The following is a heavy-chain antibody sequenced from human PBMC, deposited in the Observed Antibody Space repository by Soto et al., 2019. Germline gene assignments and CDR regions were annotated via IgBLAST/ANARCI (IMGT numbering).Heavy chain of an antibody. Sequence: VKVSCKASGYTFTSYGISWVRQAPGQGLEWMGWISAYNGNTNYAQKLQGRVTMTTDTSTSTAYMELRSLRSDDTAVYYCARDGDILTGYSSPGNYGMDVWGQGTTVTV. CDR1: GYTFTSYG. V-gene: IGHV1-18*04. D-gene: IGHD3-9*01. CDR3: ARDGDILTGYSSPGNYGMDV. J-gene: IGHJ6*02. CDR2: ISAYNGNT.